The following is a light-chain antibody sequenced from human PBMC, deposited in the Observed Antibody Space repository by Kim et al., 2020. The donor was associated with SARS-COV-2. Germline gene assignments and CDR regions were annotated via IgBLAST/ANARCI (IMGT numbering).Light chain of an antibody. CDR2: YAS. CDR3: HQSGGLPYT. Sequence: SVTPKDKFTIPCRASQSIDFALTWYQQKPDQPPELLIKYASQSISGVPSRFSGRGSGTDFTLTINGLEAEDAATYYCHQSGGLPYTFGQGTKLEIK. V-gene: IGKV6-21*02. J-gene: IGKJ2*01. CDR1: QSIDFA.